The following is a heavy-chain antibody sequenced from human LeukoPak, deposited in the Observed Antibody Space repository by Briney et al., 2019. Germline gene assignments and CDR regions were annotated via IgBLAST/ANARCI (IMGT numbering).Heavy chain of an antibody. J-gene: IGHJ3*02. CDR1: GGSFSGYY. Sequence: SETLSLTCAVYGGSFSGYYWSWIRQPPGKGLEWIGEINHSGSTNYNPSLKSRVTISVDTSKNQFSLKLSSVTAAETAVYYCARGLSDAFDIWGQGTMVTVSS. CDR2: INHSGST. V-gene: IGHV4-34*01. CDR3: ARGLSDAFDI.